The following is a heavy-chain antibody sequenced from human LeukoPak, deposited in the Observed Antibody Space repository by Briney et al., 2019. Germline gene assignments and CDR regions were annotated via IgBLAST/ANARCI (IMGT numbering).Heavy chain of an antibody. J-gene: IGHJ3*01. D-gene: IGHD2-15*01. V-gene: IGHV1-8*02. CDR3: ARESHCSGGTCYLTAFDV. CDR2: LNPGRGNT. CDR1: GGTFSSYA. Sequence: ASVKVSCKASGGTFSSYAISWVRQAPGQGLEWMGWLNPGRGNTGYAPEFQGRVTFTRDTSINTVYMELSSLRSADTAVYYCARESHCSGGTCYLTAFDVWGQGTLLTVSS.